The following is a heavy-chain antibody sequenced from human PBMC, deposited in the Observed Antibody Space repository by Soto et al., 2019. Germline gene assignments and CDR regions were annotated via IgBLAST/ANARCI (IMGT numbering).Heavy chain of an antibody. J-gene: IGHJ6*03. CDR1: GFTFSSYG. CDR3: AKTNTYYYYYMDV. V-gene: IGHV3-30*18. Sequence: QVQLVESGGGVVQPGRSLRLSCAASGFTFSSYGMHWVRQAPGKGLEWVAVISYDGSNKYYADSVKGRFTISRDNSKNTLYLQMNSLRAEDTAVYYCAKTNTYYYYYMDVWGKGTTVTVSS. CDR2: ISYDGSNK.